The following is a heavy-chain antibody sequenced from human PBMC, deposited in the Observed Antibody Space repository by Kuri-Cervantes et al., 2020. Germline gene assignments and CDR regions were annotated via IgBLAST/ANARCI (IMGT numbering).Heavy chain of an antibody. Sequence: GESLKISCSASEFTVNSSYKSWVRQAPGKGLEWVSVIFGGGRTHYAHSVKGRFTIPRDHSKHTLHLQMNSLRVEDTAVYYCAKLGLGYWGHGTLVTVSS. CDR2: IFGGGRT. D-gene: IGHD6-13*01. V-gene: IGHV3-53*01. CDR3: AKLGLGY. CDR1: EFTVNSSY. J-gene: IGHJ4*01.